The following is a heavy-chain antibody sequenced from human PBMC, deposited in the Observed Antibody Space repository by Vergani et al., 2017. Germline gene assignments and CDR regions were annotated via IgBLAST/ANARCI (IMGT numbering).Heavy chain of an antibody. Sequence: QVQLVESGGGLVKPGGSLRLSCAASGFTFSDYYMSWIRQAPGKGLEGGSYISSSGSTISYADWVKGRFTSSRDNAKNSLYLQMNSLRAEDTAVYYCARGPPDTYYYDSSGLSPVSGWYFDLWGRGTLVTVSS. CDR1: GFTFSDYY. CDR3: ARGPPDTYYYDSSGLSPVSGWYFDL. D-gene: IGHD3-22*01. V-gene: IGHV3-11*01. CDR2: ISSSGSTI. J-gene: IGHJ2*01.